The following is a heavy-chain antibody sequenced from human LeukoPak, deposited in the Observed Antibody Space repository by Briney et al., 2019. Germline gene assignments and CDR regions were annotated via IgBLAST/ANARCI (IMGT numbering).Heavy chain of an antibody. V-gene: IGHV3-11*01. J-gene: IGHJ6*02. D-gene: IGHD3-10*01. CDR2: ISSSGSTI. CDR1: GFTFSDYY. CDR3: ARDDYPSGSLGMDV. Sequence: GGSLRLSCAASGFTFSDYYMSWIRQAPGKGLEWVSYISSSGSTIYYADSVKGRFTISRDNAKNSLYLQMNSQRAEDTAVYYCARDDYPSGSLGMDVWGQGTTVTVSS.